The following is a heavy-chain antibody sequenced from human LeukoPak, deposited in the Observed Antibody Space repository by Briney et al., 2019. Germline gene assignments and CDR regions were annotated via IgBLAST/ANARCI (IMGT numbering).Heavy chain of an antibody. J-gene: IGHJ4*02. Sequence: GGSLRLSCAASGFTVSSIYMSWVRQAPGKGLEWVSVIYSGGSTYYADSVKGRFTISRDNSKNTLYLQMNSLRAEDTAVYYCASSGWYYSFVDYWGQGTLVTVSS. D-gene: IGHD6-19*01. V-gene: IGHV3-53*01. CDR3: ASSGWYYSFVDY. CDR2: IYSGGST. CDR1: GFTVSSIY.